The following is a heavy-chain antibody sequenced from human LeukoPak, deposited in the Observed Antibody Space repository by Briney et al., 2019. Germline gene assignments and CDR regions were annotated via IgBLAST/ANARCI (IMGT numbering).Heavy chain of an antibody. V-gene: IGHV3-66*01. Sequence: GGSLRLSCAASGFTFNNHAMHWVRQAPGKGLEWVSVLYSSGYSKYADSVKGRFSISRDNSENTPSLQMNSLRAEDTAVYYCAAKGNGYTGIYVFAHWGRGTLVTVSS. CDR1: GFTFNNHA. D-gene: IGHD5-12*01. CDR2: LYSSGYS. J-gene: IGHJ4*02. CDR3: AAKGNGYTGIYVFAH.